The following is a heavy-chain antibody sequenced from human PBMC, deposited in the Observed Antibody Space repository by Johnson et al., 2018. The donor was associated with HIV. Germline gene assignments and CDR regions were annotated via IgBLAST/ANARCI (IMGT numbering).Heavy chain of an antibody. J-gene: IGHJ3*01. Sequence: QVQLVESGGGVVQPGRSLRLSCAASGFSFSSYDMHWVRQAPGKGLEWVAVISYDGRNKYYVDSVKGRFTIARDNAKNTLYLQMNSLRAEDTAMYYCARTECSGARCQGYDPFEVWCQGTMVTISS. D-gene: IGHD6-25*01. CDR1: GFSFSSYD. CDR3: ARTECSGARCQGYDPFEV. CDR2: ISYDGRNK. V-gene: IGHV3-30*03.